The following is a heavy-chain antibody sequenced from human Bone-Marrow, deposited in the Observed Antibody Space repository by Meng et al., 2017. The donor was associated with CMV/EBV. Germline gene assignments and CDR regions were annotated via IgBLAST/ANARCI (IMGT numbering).Heavy chain of an antibody. J-gene: IGHJ4*02. CDR3: ARNRSYSSSWCDY. CDR2: IKQDGSEK. Sequence: GESLKISCAASGFTFSSYWMSWVRQAPGKRLEWVANIKQDGSEKYYVDSVKGRFTISRDNAKNSLYLQMNSLRAEDTAVYYCARNRSYSSSWCDYWGQGTLVTVSS. V-gene: IGHV3-7*01. CDR1: GFTFSSYW. D-gene: IGHD6-13*01.